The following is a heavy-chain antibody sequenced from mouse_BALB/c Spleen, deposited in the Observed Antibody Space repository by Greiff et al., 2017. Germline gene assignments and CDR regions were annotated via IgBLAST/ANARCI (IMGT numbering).Heavy chain of an antibody. CDR2: IYPGDGDT. CDR1: GYAFSSYW. J-gene: IGHJ4*01. CDR3: ARNGVYYDYDVTYAMDY. V-gene: IGHV1-80*01. Sequence: VQLQQSGAELVRPGSSVKISCKASGYAFSSYWMNWVKQRPGQGLEWIGQIYPGDGDTNYNGKFKGKATLTADKSSSTAYMQLSSLTSEDSAVYFCARNGVYYDYDVTYAMDYWGQGTSVTVSS. D-gene: IGHD2-4*01.